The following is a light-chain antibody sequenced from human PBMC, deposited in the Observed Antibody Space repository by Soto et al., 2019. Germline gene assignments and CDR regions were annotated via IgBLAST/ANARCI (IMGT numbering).Light chain of an antibody. V-gene: IGLV2-23*02. CDR1: SSDVGYYNL. Sequence: QSVLTQPASVSGSPGQSITISCTGTSSDVGYYNLVSWYQQYPGKAPKLMIYEFRKRPSGVSNRFSASKSGNTASLTISGLQAEDEADYYCCSYAGSTVLFGGGTKLTVL. CDR2: EFR. J-gene: IGLJ2*01. CDR3: CSYAGSTVL.